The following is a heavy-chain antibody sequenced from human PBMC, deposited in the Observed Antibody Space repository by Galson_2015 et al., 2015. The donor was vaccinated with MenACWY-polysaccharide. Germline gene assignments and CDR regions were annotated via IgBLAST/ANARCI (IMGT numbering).Heavy chain of an antibody. CDR2: INSDGSGT. D-gene: IGHD2-2*01. CDR1: GFTFSRYW. CDR3: WVYCSSTSCYSGIPS. J-gene: IGHJ4*02. V-gene: IGHV3-74*01. Sequence: SLRLSCAASGFTFSRYWMHWVRHAPGKGLVWVSVINSDGSGTTYADSVKGRFTISRDNAKNTLYLQMSSLRAEDTAVYYCWVYCSSTSCYSGIPSGGQGTLVTVSS.